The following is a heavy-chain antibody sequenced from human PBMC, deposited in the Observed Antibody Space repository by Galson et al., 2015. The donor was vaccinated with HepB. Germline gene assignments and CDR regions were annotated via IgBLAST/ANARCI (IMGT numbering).Heavy chain of an antibody. D-gene: IGHD2-15*01. CDR3: AKDEAALATSVLDC. CDR2: VSFDGRNT. CDR1: GFAFSIYA. V-gene: IGHV3-30*18. J-gene: IGHJ4*02. Sequence: LSCAASGFAFSIYAMHWVRQAPGKGLEWVAVVSFDGRNTYYADSVKGRFTISRDNSKNTLYLQMNSLRTEDTAMYYCAKDEAALATSVLDCWGQGSLVTVSS.